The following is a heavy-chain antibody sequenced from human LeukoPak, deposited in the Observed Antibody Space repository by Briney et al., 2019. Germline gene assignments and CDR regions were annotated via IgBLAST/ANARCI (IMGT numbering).Heavy chain of an antibody. CDR3: ARHKDDYDDYVWTY. J-gene: IGHJ4*02. Sequence: SETLSLACTVSGVSISSSPYYWGWIRQPPGKGLEWIGSVYSSGSSYYNPSLKSRVTIFVDTSKNQFSLEVTSVTAADTATYYCARHKDDYDDYVWTYWGQGTLVTVSS. V-gene: IGHV4-39*01. CDR2: VYSSGSS. D-gene: IGHD4-17*01. CDR1: GVSISSSPYY.